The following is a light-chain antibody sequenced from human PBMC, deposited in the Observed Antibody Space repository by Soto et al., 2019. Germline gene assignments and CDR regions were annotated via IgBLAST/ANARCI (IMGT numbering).Light chain of an antibody. J-gene: IGKJ5*01. CDR1: QSISSY. V-gene: IGKV1-39*01. Sequence: DIQMTQSPSTMSASVGDRVTITCRASQSISSYLNWYQQKPGKAPKLLIYAASSLQSGVPSRFSGSGSGTEFTLTISSLQPDDSATYYCQQCNRYPITFGQGTRLRL. CDR2: AAS. CDR3: QQCNRYPIT.